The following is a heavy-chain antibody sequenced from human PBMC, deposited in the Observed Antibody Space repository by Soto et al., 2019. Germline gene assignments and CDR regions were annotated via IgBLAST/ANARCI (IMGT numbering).Heavy chain of an antibody. Sequence: SETLSLTCTVSGGSISSGGYYWSWIRQHPGKGLEWIGYIYYSGSTYYNPSLKSRVTISVDTSKNQFSLKLSSVTAADTALYYCARFYDILTGYCWFDPWGQGTLVTVSS. J-gene: IGHJ5*02. CDR2: IYYSGST. D-gene: IGHD3-9*01. CDR1: GGSISSGGYY. CDR3: ARFYDILTGYCWFDP. V-gene: IGHV4-31*03.